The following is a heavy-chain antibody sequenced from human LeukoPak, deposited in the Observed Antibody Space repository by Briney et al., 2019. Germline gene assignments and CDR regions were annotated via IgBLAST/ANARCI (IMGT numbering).Heavy chain of an antibody. Sequence: SETLSLTCTVSGGSISSYYWSWIRQPPGKGLEWIGYIYYSGSINYNPSLESRVTISVDTSKNQFSLKLSSVTAADTAVYYCAKGVRYLDWWILDYWGQGTLVPVSS. CDR3: AKGVRYLDWWILDY. D-gene: IGHD3-9*01. CDR2: IYYSGSI. CDR1: GGSISSYY. J-gene: IGHJ4*02. V-gene: IGHV4-59*01.